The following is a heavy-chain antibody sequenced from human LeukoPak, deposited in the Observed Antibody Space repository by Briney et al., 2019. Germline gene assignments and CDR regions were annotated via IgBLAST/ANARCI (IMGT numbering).Heavy chain of an antibody. CDR2: IYYSGST. V-gene: IGHV4-39*01. D-gene: IGHD6-13*01. Sequence: SETLSLTCTVSGGSISSSSYYWGWIRQPPGKGLEWIGSIYYSGSTYYNPSLKSRVTISVGTSKNQFSLKLSSVTAADTAVYYCASSSSWAPGGYGMDVWGQGTTVTVSS. J-gene: IGHJ6*02. CDR1: GGSISSSSYY. CDR3: ASSSSWAPGGYGMDV.